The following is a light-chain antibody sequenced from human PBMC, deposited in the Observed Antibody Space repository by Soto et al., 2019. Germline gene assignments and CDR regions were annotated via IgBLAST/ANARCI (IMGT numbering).Light chain of an antibody. Sequence: EIVLTQSPGTLSLSPGERATLSCRASQSVSSSYLAWYQQKPGQAPRLLIYAASNRATGIPDRFRGSGSATDFTLTISRLEPEDFAVYYCQQFGSSPPVTFGQGTKLEIK. CDR2: AAS. V-gene: IGKV3-20*01. J-gene: IGKJ2*01. CDR1: QSVSSSY. CDR3: QQFGSSPPVT.